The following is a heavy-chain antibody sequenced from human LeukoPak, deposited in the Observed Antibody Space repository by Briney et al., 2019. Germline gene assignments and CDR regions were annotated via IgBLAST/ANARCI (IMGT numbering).Heavy chain of an antibody. CDR2: VYYSGST. CDR1: GGSITSTY. CDR3: SAYGRNSEYFVS. J-gene: IGHJ4*02. Sequence: PSETLSLTCTVSGGSITSTYWSWIRQPPGGGLEWIGYVYYSGSTNYNPSLQSRLTMSADVSRNRLSLKLASVTAADTAVYYCSAYGRNSEYFVSWGQGTRVTVSS. D-gene: IGHD4-23*01. V-gene: IGHV4-59*01.